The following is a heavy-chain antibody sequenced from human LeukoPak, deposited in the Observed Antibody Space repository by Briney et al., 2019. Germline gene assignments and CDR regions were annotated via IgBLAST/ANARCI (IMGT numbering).Heavy chain of an antibody. CDR1: GFTFSRYA. D-gene: IGHD6-19*01. CDR3: AKDMGAGSGEVDY. J-gene: IGHJ4*02. Sequence: PGGSLRLSCAASGFTFSRYAMSWVRQAPGKGLEWVSSVRGSGGSTYYADSVKDRFTISRDDSQNTLYLQMNSLRAEDTAVYYCAKDMGAGSGEVDYWGQGTLVTVSS. CDR2: VRGSGGST. V-gene: IGHV3-23*01.